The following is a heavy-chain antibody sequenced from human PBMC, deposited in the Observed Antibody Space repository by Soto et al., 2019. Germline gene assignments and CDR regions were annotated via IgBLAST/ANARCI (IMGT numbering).Heavy chain of an antibody. Sequence: GGSLRLSCAASGFTFDDYAMHWVRQAPGKGLEWVSGISWNSGSIGYADSVKGRFTISRDNAKNSLYLQMNSLRAEDTALYYCAKDRYFTPENWFDPWGQGTLVTVSS. J-gene: IGHJ5*02. CDR1: GFTFDDYA. CDR2: ISWNSGSI. CDR3: AKDRYFTPENWFDP. V-gene: IGHV3-9*01. D-gene: IGHD3-10*01.